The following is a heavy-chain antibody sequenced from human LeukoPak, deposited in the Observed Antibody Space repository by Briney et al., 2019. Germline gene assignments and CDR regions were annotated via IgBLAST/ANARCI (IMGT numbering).Heavy chain of an antibody. CDR1: GGSISSYY. CDR3: ARVEYSYGYPTKN. CDR2: IYYGGST. V-gene: IGHV4-59*08. J-gene: IGHJ4*02. Sequence: SETLSLTCTVSGGSISSYYWSWIRQPPGKGLEWIGYIYYGGSTNYNPSLKSRVTISVDTSKNRFSLKLSSVTAADTAVYYCARVEYSYGYPTKNWGQGTLVTVSS. D-gene: IGHD5-18*01.